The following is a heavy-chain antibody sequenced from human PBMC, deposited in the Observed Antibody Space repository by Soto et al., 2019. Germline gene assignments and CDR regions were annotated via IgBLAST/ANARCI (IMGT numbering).Heavy chain of an antibody. CDR1: GGSISSGGYS. V-gene: IGHV4-30-2*01. CDR2: IFHSGST. Sequence: QLQLQESGSGLVKPSQTLSLTCAVSGGSISSGGYSWNWIRQPPGKGLEWVGYIFHSGSTYYSPSLKRRVTISVDRSKNQFSLKLSSVTAADTAVYYCARADGYYFDYWGQGTLVTVSS. D-gene: IGHD4-17*01. CDR3: ARADGYYFDY. J-gene: IGHJ4*02.